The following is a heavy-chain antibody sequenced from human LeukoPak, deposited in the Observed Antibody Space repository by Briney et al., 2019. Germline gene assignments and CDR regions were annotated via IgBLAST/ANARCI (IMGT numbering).Heavy chain of an antibody. CDR2: IYHTGST. Sequence: SQTLSLTCTVSGGSINSGGHYWSWVRQPPGKGLEWIGYIYHTGSTYYNPSLKSRVIISLDKSRKQFSLSLSSVAAADTAVYYCARGGERITMVRGVIITGPTFDYWGQGTLVTVSS. CDR1: GGSINSGGHY. CDR3: ARGGERITMVRGVIITGPTFDY. D-gene: IGHD3-10*01. J-gene: IGHJ4*02. V-gene: IGHV4-30-2*01.